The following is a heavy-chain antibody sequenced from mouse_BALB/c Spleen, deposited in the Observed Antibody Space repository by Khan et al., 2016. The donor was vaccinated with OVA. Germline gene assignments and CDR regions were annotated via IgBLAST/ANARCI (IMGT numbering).Heavy chain of an antibody. V-gene: IGHV1-77*01. Sequence: QVQLKESGAELARPGASVKLSCKASGYTFTDYYINWMRQRTGQGLEWIGEIYPGSDNIFYNEKFKGKATLTADKSSSTAYMQLSSLTSEDSAVDFCAREWAAWFPYWGQGTLVTVSA. CDR3: AREWAAWFPY. J-gene: IGHJ3*01. CDR1: GYTFTDYY. CDR2: IYPGSDNI.